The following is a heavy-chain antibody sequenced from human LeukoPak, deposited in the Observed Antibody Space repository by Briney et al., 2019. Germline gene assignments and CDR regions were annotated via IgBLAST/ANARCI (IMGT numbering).Heavy chain of an antibody. V-gene: IGHV4-30-4*01. CDR2: IYYSGST. J-gene: IGHJ4*02. CDR3: ARAPMIVVVAYHEGLFDY. Sequence: PSETLPLTCTVSGGSISSGDYYWSWIRQPPGKGLEWIGYIYYSGSTYYNPSLKSRVTISVDTSKNQFSLKLSSVTAADTAVYYCARAPMIVVVAYHEGLFDYWGQGTLVTVSS. D-gene: IGHD3-22*01. CDR1: GGSISSGDYY.